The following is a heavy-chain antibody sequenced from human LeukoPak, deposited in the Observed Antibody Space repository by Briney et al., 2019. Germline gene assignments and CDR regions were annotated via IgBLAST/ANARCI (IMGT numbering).Heavy chain of an antibody. CDR3: AKEAARVSSNWYGLLSDFDY. Sequence: PGGSLRLSCAASGFTFSGYAMSWVRQAPGKGLEWVSAISGSGGSTYYADSVKGRFTISRDNSKNTLYLQMNSLRGEDTAVYYCAKEAARVSSNWYGLLSDFDYWGQGTLVTVSS. J-gene: IGHJ4*02. CDR2: ISGSGGST. CDR1: GFTFSGYA. V-gene: IGHV3-23*01. D-gene: IGHD6-13*01.